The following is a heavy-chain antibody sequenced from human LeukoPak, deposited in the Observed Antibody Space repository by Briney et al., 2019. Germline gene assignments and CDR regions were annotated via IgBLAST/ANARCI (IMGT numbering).Heavy chain of an antibody. J-gene: IGHJ1*01. D-gene: IGHD6-19*01. CDR3: ATYPDVAVNKYFQH. CDR1: GYTLKNYA. V-gene: IGHV3-23*01. CDR2: LSYTIST. Sequence: GGALTLSRVASGYTLKNYALAWVRPAPGKGLEWVSALSYTISTYYADSVKGRFIISRDNSKNTLYLKMNSLRVEDTAIYYCATYPDVAVNKYFQHWGQGTPLTVSS.